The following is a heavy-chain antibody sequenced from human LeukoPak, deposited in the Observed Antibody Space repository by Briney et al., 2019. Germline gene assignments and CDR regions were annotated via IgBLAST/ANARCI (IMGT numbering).Heavy chain of an antibody. J-gene: IGHJ2*01. V-gene: IGHV3-23*01. D-gene: IGHD1-26*01. CDR3: AKNLLGSEAYYWYFDS. Sequence: GGSLRLSCAASGLTIRYDDTSWVRQAPGKGLEWVSSITGSGGSTYVDSVKGRFTISRDNSKNTLYLQMNSLRAEDTAVYYCAKNLLGSEAYYWYFDSWGPGTLVTVSS. CDR1: GLTIRYDD. CDR2: ITGSGGST.